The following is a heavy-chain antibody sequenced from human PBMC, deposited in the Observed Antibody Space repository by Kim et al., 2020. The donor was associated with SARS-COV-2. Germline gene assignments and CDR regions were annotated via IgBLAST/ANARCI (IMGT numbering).Heavy chain of an antibody. V-gene: IGHV4-34*01. CDR2: INHSGST. CDR1: GGSFSGYY. Sequence: SETLSLTCAVYGGSFSGYYWSWIRQPPGKGLEWIGEINHSGSTNYNPSLKSRVTISVDTSKNQFSLKLSSVTAADTAVYYCARGNDILTGYYPVWGQGT. CDR3: ARGNDILTGYYPV. J-gene: IGHJ4*02. D-gene: IGHD3-9*01.